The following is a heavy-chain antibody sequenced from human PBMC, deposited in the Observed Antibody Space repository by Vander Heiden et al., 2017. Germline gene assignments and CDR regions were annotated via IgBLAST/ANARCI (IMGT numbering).Heavy chain of an antibody. D-gene: IGHD3-22*01. CDR1: GFTFSSYA. V-gene: IGHV3-23*01. J-gene: IGHJ5*02. CDR2: ISGSGGST. Sequence: EVQLLESGGDLVQPGGSLRLSCAVSGFTFSSYAMSWVRQAPGKGLEWVSGISGSGGSTYYADAVKGRFTISRDNSKNTLYLQMNSLRAEDTAVYYCAKHTRIVVGTFDPWGQGTLVNVSS. CDR3: AKHTRIVVGTFDP.